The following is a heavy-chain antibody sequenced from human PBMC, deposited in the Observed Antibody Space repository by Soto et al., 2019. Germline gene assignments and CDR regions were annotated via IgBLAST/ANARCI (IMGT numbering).Heavy chain of an antibody. CDR1: GVSLTSSARC. V-gene: IGHV2-70*12. D-gene: IGHD3-16*01. CDR3: ARTFNGYPDY. J-gene: IGHJ4*02. CDR2: IDWDDDK. Sequence: SGPTLVNPTQTLTLTCSFSGVSLTSSARCVSWIRQPPGKALDWLALIDWDDDKYCSTSLKTRLTISKATSENQVVLTMSNMDPVETATYHCARTFNGYPDYWGQGTLVTVSS.